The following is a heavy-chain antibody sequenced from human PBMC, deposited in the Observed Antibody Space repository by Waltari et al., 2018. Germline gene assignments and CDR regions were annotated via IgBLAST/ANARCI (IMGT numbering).Heavy chain of an antibody. J-gene: IGHJ4*02. Sequence: QVQLVQSGAEVKKPGSSVKVSCRASGGTFSSNAINWVRKAPGQGLEWVGRIIPIFGKADYAQKFQGRVTITADESATTAYLDLSSLTSDDTAVFFCARTGTPYYDFWSGPMGIDSWGQGTLVTVSS. CDR1: GGTFSSNA. D-gene: IGHD3-3*01. V-gene: IGHV1-69*13. CDR3: ARTGTPYYDFWSGPMGIDS. CDR2: IIPIFGKA.